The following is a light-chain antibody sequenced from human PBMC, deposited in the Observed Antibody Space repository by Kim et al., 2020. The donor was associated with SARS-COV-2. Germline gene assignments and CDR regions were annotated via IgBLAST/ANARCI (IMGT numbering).Light chain of an antibody. J-gene: IGKJ1*01. CDR2: GSS. V-gene: IGKV3-20*01. CDR3: QQYSSSPWT. CDR1: QSVTSSY. Sequence: SPGERATLSCRASQSVTSSYLAWYQQKPGQAPRLLIYGSSNRAAGIPDRFSGSGSGTDFTLTISRLGPDDFAVYYCQQYSSSPWTFGQGTKVDIK.